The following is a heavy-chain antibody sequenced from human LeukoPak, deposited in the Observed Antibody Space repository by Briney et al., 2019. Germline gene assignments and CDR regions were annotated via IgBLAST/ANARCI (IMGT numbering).Heavy chain of an antibody. CDR3: AKSVVPAANGYFQH. Sequence: QPGGSLRLSCAASGFTFSSYGMHWVRQAPGKGLEWVAFIRYDGSNKYYADSVKGRFTISRDNSKNTLYLQMNSLRAEDTAVYYCAKSVVPAANGYFQHWGQGTLVTVSS. CDR1: GFTFSSYG. D-gene: IGHD2-2*01. V-gene: IGHV3-30*02. J-gene: IGHJ1*01. CDR2: IRYDGSNK.